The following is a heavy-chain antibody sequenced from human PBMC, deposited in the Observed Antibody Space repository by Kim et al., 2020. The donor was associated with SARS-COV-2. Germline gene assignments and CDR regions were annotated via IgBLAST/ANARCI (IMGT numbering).Heavy chain of an antibody. Sequence: GRFTISRDNAKNSLYLQMNSLRAEDTAVYYCARDRWKYCSSTSCYFFDYWGQGTLVTVSS. CDR3: ARDRWKYCSSTSCYFFDY. V-gene: IGHV3-11*06. D-gene: IGHD2-2*01. J-gene: IGHJ4*02.